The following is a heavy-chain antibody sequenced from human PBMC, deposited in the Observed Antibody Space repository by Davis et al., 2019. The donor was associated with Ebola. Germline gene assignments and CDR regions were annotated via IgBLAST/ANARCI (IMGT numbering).Heavy chain of an antibody. Sequence: GGSLRLSCKGSGYSFTSYWIGWVRQMPGKGLEWMGIIYPGDSDTRYSPSFQGQVTISADKSISTAYLQWSSLKASDTAMYYCARRVAAAYWYLDLWGRGTLVTVSS. D-gene: IGHD6-13*01. J-gene: IGHJ2*01. V-gene: IGHV5-51*01. CDR1: GYSFTSYW. CDR2: IYPGDSDT. CDR3: ARRVAAAYWYLDL.